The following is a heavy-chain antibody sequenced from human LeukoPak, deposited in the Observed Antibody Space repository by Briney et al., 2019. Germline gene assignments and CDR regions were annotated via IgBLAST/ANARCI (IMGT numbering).Heavy chain of an antibody. Sequence: SETLSLTCIVSGDLFSDYKWSWIRQSPGKELEWIGHIYSSGNPNYNPSFRSRVTISIDTSRKQFSLMLTSVTAADTAVYYCARFWSGLDYWGQGTLVTVSS. CDR3: ARFWSGLDY. CDR1: GDLFSDYK. D-gene: IGHD3-3*01. V-gene: IGHV4-59*01. CDR2: IYSSGNP. J-gene: IGHJ4*02.